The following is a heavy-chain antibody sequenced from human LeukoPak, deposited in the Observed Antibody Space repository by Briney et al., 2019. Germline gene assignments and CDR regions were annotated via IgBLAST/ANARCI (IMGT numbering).Heavy chain of an antibody. D-gene: IGHD3-3*01. J-gene: IGHJ5*02. V-gene: IGHV3-48*03. CDR2: ISSSGSTI. Sequence: GVSLRLSCAASGFTFSSYEMNWVRQAPGKGLEWVSYISSSGSTIYYADSVKGRFTISRDNAKNSLYLQMNSLRAEDTAVYYCARVPIFGVVIEYNWFDPWGQGTLVTVSS. CDR3: ARVPIFGVVIEYNWFDP. CDR1: GFTFSSYE.